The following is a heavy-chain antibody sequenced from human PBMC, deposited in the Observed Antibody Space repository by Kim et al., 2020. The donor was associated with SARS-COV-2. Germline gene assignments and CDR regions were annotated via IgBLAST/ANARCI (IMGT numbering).Heavy chain of an antibody. CDR2: ISGSGGST. J-gene: IGHJ3*02. Sequence: GGSLRLSCAASGFTSSSYAMSWVRQAPGKGLEWVSAISGSGGSTYYADSVKGRFTISRDNSKNTLYLQMNSLRAEDTAVYYCAKTGGYGSGPEGAFDIWGQGTMVTVSS. V-gene: IGHV3-23*01. D-gene: IGHD3-10*01. CDR1: GFTSSSYA. CDR3: AKTGGYGSGPEGAFDI.